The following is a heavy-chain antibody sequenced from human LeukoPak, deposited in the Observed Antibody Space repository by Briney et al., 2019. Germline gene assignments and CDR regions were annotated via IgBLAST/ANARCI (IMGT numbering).Heavy chain of an antibody. CDR3: AKVVTGSRNASDV. Sequence: GRSLRLSCAATGFSLSSSWKHWVRQAPGKGLVWVSRVNPDGTTTDYADSVRGRFTISRDNAKNTLYLETDSLRAEDTAVYYCAKVVTGSRNASDVWGQGTMVTVSS. J-gene: IGHJ3*01. D-gene: IGHD1-20*01. V-gene: IGHV3-74*01. CDR1: GFSLSSSW. CDR2: VNPDGTTT.